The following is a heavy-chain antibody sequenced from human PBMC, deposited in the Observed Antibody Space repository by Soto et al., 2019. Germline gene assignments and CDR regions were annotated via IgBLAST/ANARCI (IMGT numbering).Heavy chain of an antibody. V-gene: IGHV4-30-4*01. D-gene: IGHD3-3*01. Sequence: QVQLQESGPGLVKPSQTLSLTCTVSGGSISSGDYYWSWIRQPPGKGLEWIGYIYYSGSTYYNPSLKSRVTISVDTSKNQFSLKLSSVTAADTAVYYCARAFYDFWSGYGNWFDPWGQGTLVTVSS. CDR2: IYYSGST. CDR3: ARAFYDFWSGYGNWFDP. J-gene: IGHJ5*02. CDR1: GGSISSGDYY.